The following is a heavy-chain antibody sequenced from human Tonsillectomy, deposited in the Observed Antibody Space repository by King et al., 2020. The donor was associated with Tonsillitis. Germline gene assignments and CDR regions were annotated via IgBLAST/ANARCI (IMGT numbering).Heavy chain of an antibody. J-gene: IGHJ6*03. V-gene: IGHV3-73*01. CDR3: TRHPGNYEHYYNYLDV. CDR2: IRTKANNYAT. Sequence: VQLVESGGGLVQPGGSLKLSCAASGFTFSGSGIHWVRQASGKGLEWVGRIRTKANNYATAYAASVKGRFTIFRDSKNTAYLQMSSLKTEDTAVYSCTRHPGNYEHYYNYLDVWGKGTTVTVSS. D-gene: IGHD1-7*01. CDR1: GFTFSGSG.